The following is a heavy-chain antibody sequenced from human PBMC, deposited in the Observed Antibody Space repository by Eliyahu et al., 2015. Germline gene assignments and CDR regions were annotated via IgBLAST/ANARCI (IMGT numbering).Heavy chain of an antibody. J-gene: IGHJ4*02. CDR1: GFXFSSYW. CDR2: IKEDGSEQ. D-gene: IGHD6-6*01. Sequence: EVQLVESGGGLVQPGGSLXLXCAAXGFXFSSYWMXWVRQGPGKGLEWVANIKEDGSEQYYVDSVKGRFTISRDNAKNSLYLQMNSLRAEDTAVYYCARARAGYYLDYWGQGTLVTVSS. CDR3: ARARAGYYLDY. V-gene: IGHV3-7*01.